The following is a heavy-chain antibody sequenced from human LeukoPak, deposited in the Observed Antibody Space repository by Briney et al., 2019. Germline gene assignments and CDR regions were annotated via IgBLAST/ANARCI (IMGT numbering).Heavy chain of an antibody. CDR3: ARHYVLEIGYFQH. D-gene: IGHD3-16*01. J-gene: IGHJ1*01. Sequence: SETLSLTCTVSGGSISSNTYYWAWIRQPPGKGLEWIGSIYHTGSTYYNPSLKSRVTISVDPSKNRFSLKLSSVTAADTAVYYCARHYVLEIGYFQHWGQGTLVTVSS. CDR2: IYHTGST. CDR1: GGSISSNTYY. V-gene: IGHV4-39*01.